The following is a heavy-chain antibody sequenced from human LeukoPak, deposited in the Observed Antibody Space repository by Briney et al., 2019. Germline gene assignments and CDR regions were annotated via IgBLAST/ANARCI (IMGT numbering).Heavy chain of an antibody. Sequence: GGSLRLSCAASGFTFSSYAMSWVRQAPGEGLEWVSAISGSGGSTYYADSVKGRFTISRDNSKNTLYLQMNSLRAEDTAVYYCAKDIGVVGALDYWGQGTLVTVSS. CDR3: AKDIGVVGALDY. D-gene: IGHD1-26*01. V-gene: IGHV3-23*01. J-gene: IGHJ4*02. CDR2: ISGSGGST. CDR1: GFTFSSYA.